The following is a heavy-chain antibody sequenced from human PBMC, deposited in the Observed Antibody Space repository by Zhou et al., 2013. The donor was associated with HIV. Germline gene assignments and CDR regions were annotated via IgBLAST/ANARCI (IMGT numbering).Heavy chain of an antibody. CDR3: ARDTAAHRFFDWSPDTPAYYYYTDF. V-gene: IGHV4-4*07. CDR2: IYSSGDV. J-gene: IGHJ6*03. D-gene: IGHD3-3*01. Sequence: QVQLQESGPTLVKPSETLSLTCTVSGASISSSSWSWIRLSAGRGLEWIGRIYSSGDVTYNPSLESRVTMSVDLARNQMSLRLTSATAADTALYFCARDTAAHRFFDWSPDTPAYYYYTDFWGNGTTVTVSS. CDR1: GASISSSS.